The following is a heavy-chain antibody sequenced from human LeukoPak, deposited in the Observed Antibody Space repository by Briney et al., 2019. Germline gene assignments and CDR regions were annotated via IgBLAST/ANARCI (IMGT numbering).Heavy chain of an antibody. D-gene: IGHD3-22*01. Sequence: GGSLRLSCAGSGFTFSTYWMSWVRQAPGKGLDWVANIKQDGTDKYYVDSVKGRFTISRDNAKNLLYLQMNSLRAEDTAVYYCAREKLDTRGYVDYWGQGTLVTVSS. CDR2: IKQDGTDK. V-gene: IGHV3-7*01. CDR3: AREKLDTRGYVDY. J-gene: IGHJ4*02. CDR1: GFTFSTYW.